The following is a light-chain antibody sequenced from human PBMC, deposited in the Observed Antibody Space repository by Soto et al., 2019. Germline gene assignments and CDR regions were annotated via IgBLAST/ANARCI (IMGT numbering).Light chain of an antibody. J-gene: IGLJ1*01. V-gene: IGLV2-14*01. Sequence: QSVLAQPASVSGSPGQSITVSCTGTTSDVGAYNYVSWYQQYPGKAPKLIIYEVSNRPSGISDRFSGSKSGNTASLTISGLQTEDEADFYCSSYTTASTYVFGTGTKVTGL. CDR1: TSDVGAYNY. CDR3: SSYTTASTYV. CDR2: EVS.